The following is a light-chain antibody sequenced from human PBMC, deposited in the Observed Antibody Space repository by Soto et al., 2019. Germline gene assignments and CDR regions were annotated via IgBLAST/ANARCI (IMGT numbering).Light chain of an antibody. V-gene: IGLV2-14*01. CDR2: EVN. CDR3: CSYARPTFYA. CDR1: SSDVGGYDY. Sequence: QSVLTQPASVSGSPGQSVTISCTGTSSDVGGYDYVSWYQQHPGKAPKLMIYEVNERPSGVSNRFSGSKSGNTASLTISGLQAEDEADYYCCSYARPTFYAFATGTQLTVL. J-gene: IGLJ1*01.